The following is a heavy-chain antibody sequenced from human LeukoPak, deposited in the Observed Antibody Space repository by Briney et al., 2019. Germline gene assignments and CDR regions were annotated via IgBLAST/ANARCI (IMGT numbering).Heavy chain of an antibody. D-gene: IGHD1-1*01. CDR1: GFTFSSYS. CDR2: ISSSSNTT. Sequence: PGGSLRLSCAASGFTFSSYSMNWVRQAPGKGLEWVSYISSSSNTTYYADSVKGRFTISRDNAKNSLYLQMNSLRAEDTAVYYCARSPSGTGGFDPWGQGTLVTVS. CDR3: ARSPSGTGGFDP. J-gene: IGHJ5*02. V-gene: IGHV3-48*01.